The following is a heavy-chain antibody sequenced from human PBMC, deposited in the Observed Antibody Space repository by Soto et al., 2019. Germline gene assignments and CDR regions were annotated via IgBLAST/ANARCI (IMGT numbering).Heavy chain of an antibody. CDR3: RGYCSSTSCYGPCYYYGMDV. D-gene: IGHD2-2*01. V-gene: IGHV4-30-4*01. CDR2: IYYSGST. CDR1: GGSISSGDYY. Sequence: SETLSLTCTVSGGSISSGDYYWSWIRQPPGKGLEWIGYIYYSGSTYYNPSLKSRVTISVDTSKNQFSLKLSSVTAADTAVYYCRGYCSSTSCYGPCYYYGMDVWGQGTTVTVSS. J-gene: IGHJ6*02.